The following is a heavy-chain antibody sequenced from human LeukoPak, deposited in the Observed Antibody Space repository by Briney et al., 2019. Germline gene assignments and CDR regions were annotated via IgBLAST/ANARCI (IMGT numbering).Heavy chain of an antibody. CDR3: ARDRGGSYFDY. V-gene: IGHV3-64*01. CDR1: GFTFSSYS. Sequence: GGSLRLSCAASGFTFSSYSMHWVRQAPGKGLEYVSAISSNGGSTYYANSVKGRFTISRDNSKNTLYLQMGSLRAEDMAVYYCARDRGGSYFDYWGQGTLVTVSS. CDR2: ISSNGGST. D-gene: IGHD1-26*01. J-gene: IGHJ4*02.